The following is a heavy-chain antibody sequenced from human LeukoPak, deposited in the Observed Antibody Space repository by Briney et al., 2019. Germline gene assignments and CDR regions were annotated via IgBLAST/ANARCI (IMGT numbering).Heavy chain of an antibody. Sequence: GASVKVSCKASGYTFSSYYMHWVRQAPGQGLEWMGIIDPGGGSTSYTQKFQGRVTMTRDTSTSTVYMELRSLRSEDTAVYYCATGTTGTTPHYYYYMDVWGKGTTVTVSS. D-gene: IGHD1-1*01. V-gene: IGHV1-46*01. J-gene: IGHJ6*03. CDR1: GYTFSSYY. CDR3: ATGTTGTTPHYYYYMDV. CDR2: IDPGGGST.